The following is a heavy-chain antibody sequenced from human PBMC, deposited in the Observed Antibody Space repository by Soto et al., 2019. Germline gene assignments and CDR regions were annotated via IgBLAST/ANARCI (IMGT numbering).Heavy chain of an antibody. CDR2: IYYSGST. CDR1: GGSISSYY. CDR3: AREGYCSRTSCYLGHGMDV. J-gene: IGHJ6*01. V-gene: IGHV4-59*01. Sequence: SETLSLTCTVSGGSISSYYWSWIRQPPGKGLEWIGYIYYSGSTNYNPSLKSRVTISVDTSKNQFSLKLSSVTAADTAVYYCAREGYCSRTSCYLGHGMDVWGQGTTVTVSS. D-gene: IGHD2-2*01.